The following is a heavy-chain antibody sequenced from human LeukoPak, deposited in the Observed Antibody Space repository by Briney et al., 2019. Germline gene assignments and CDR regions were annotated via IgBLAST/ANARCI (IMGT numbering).Heavy chain of an antibody. CDR2: ISWDGGST. V-gene: IGHV3-43*01. Sequence: GGSLRLSCAASGFTFDDYTMHWVRQAPGKGLEWVSLISWDGGSTYYADSVKGRFTISRDNSKNSLYLQMNSLRTEDTALYYCANDRGRGYGGYYFDYWGQRTLVTVSS. J-gene: IGHJ4*02. D-gene: IGHD3-16*01. CDR1: GFTFDDYT. CDR3: ANDRGRGYGGYYFDY.